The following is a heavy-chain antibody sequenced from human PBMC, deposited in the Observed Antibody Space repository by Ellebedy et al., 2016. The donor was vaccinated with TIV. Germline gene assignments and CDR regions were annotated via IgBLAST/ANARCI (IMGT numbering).Heavy chain of an antibody. CDR1: GFSLSASGMC. Sequence: SGPTLVKPTQTLTLTCTFSGFSLSASGMCVSWVRQPPGKALEWLARIDWDDNKHYKTSLKTRLTISKDTSKNQVVLTMTNMDPVDTATYYCARTDYGDYVGWFDPWGQGTLVTVSS. D-gene: IGHD4-17*01. CDR2: IDWDDNK. J-gene: IGHJ5*02. V-gene: IGHV2-70*19. CDR3: ARTDYGDYVGWFDP.